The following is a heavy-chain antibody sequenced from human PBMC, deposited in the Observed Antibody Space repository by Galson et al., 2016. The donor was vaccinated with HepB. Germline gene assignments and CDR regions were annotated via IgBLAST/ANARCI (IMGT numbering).Heavy chain of an antibody. CDR3: VRDSSWNYNY. CDR2: IRKDGDVK. D-gene: IGHD1-7*01. J-gene: IGHJ4*02. V-gene: IGHV3-7*01. CDR1: GFSSSTYW. Sequence: SLRLSCAASGFSSSTYWMSWVRQAPGKGLEWVANIRKDGDVKDYGASVRGRFTISRDNAMNSLYLQMDDLSPEDTAVYYCVRDSSWNYNYWGQGALVTVSS.